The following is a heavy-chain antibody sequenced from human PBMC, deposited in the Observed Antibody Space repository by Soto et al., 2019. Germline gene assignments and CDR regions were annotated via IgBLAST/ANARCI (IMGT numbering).Heavy chain of an antibody. CDR1: GYNFTSHY. CDR3: ARVGYSSTGTTFHYHGLDV. CDR2: IYPRGGTT. Sequence: ASVNVSCKASGYNFTSHYMHWVRQAPGQGLESMGIIYPRGGTTIYAQKFQGRVTMTRDTSTHTFYMELSSLRSEDTAMYYCARVGYSSTGTTFHYHGLDVWGQGTTVTVS. V-gene: IGHV1-46*01. J-gene: IGHJ6*02. D-gene: IGHD3-22*01.